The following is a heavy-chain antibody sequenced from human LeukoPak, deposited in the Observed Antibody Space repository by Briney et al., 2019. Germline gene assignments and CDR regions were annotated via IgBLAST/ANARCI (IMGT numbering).Heavy chain of an antibody. CDR3: ARDIGGSGSYNAFDI. J-gene: IGHJ3*02. CDR2: IWYDGTYQ. Sequence: GGSLRLSCAASGFTFSSYGMHWVRQAPGKGLEWVAIIWYDGTYQYYADSVKGRFTISRDNSKNTVYLQMNSLRAEDTAVYYCARDIGGSGSYNAFDIWGQGTMVTVSS. D-gene: IGHD3-10*01. CDR1: GFTFSSYG. V-gene: IGHV3-33*01.